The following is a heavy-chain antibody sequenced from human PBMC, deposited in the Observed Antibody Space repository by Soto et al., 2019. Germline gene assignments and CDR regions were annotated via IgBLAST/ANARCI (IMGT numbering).Heavy chain of an antibody. CDR3: ARARQQLTKYRKNWFDP. CDR2: INHSGST. V-gene: IGHV4-34*01. Sequence: SETLSLTCAVYGGSFSGYYWSWIRQPPGKGLEWIGEINHSGSTNYNPSLKSRVTISVDTSKNQFSLKLSSVTAADTAVYYCARARQQLTKYRKNWFDPWGQGTLVTVSS. D-gene: IGHD6-13*01. J-gene: IGHJ5*02. CDR1: GGSFSGYY.